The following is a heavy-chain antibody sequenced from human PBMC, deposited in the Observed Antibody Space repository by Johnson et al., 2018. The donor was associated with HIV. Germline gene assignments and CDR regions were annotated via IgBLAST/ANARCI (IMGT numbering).Heavy chain of an antibody. J-gene: IGHJ3*02. D-gene: IGHD2-15*01. CDR1: GFTFSSYW. Sequence: VQLVESGGGLAQPGGSLRLSCAASGFTFSSYWMAWVRQAPGKGLEWVANVKQDGSEKNYVDSVTGRFTISRDNAKNSMYLQMNSLRGEDTAVYYCARVWVVEVARGAFDIWGQGTMVTVSS. CDR2: VKQDGSEK. CDR3: ARVWVVEVARGAFDI. V-gene: IGHV3-7*01.